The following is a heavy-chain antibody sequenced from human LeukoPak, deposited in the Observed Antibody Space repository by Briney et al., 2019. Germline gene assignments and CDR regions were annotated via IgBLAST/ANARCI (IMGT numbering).Heavy chain of an antibody. CDR3: ARGPGSGTGGMDV. J-gene: IGHJ6*02. CDR2: IYSGGST. CDR1: GFTVSSNY. V-gene: IGHV3-66*01. D-gene: IGHD3-10*01. Sequence: GGSLRLSCAASGFTVSSNYMSWVRQAPGKGLEWVSVIYSGGSTYYADSVKGRFSISRDNSKNTLFLQMNSLRAEDTAVYYCARGPGSGTGGMDVWGQGTTVTVPS.